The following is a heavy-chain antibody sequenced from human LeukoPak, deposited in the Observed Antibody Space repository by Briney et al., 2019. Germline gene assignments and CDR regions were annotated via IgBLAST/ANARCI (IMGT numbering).Heavy chain of an antibody. Sequence: GGSLRLSCAASGFTFSSYAMSWVRQAPGKGLEWVSAISGSGSSTYYADSVKGRFTISRDNSKNTLYLQVNSLRAEDTAVYYCAKDNYGGFDYWGQGTLVTVSS. CDR3: AKDNYGGFDY. CDR1: GFTFSSYA. J-gene: IGHJ4*02. D-gene: IGHD4-11*01. CDR2: ISGSGSST. V-gene: IGHV3-23*01.